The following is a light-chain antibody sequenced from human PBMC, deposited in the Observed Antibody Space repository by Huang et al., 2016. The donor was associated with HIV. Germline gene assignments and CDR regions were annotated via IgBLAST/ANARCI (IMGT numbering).Light chain of an antibody. V-gene: IGKV1-27*01. J-gene: IGKJ1*01. Sequence: DIQMTQSPSSVSAFIGDRVTVTCRASQDISNTLAWYQQKPGKVPELLVFGASTLQSGVPSRFNGSGSGTDFTLTINSLQPEYVATYFCQKYNAAPRTFGQGTKVE. CDR3: QKYNAAPRT. CDR2: GAS. CDR1: QDISNT.